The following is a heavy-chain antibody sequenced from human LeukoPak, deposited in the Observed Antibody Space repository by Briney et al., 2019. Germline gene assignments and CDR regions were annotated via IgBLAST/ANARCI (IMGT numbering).Heavy chain of an antibody. CDR1: GYTFTGYY. V-gene: IGHV1-2*02. D-gene: IGHD3-22*01. CDR2: INPNSGGT. CDR3: ARDLFLYYYDSSGYYIDP. J-gene: IGHJ5*02. Sequence: ASVKVSCKASGYTFTGYYMHWVRQAPGQGLEWMGWINPNSGGTNYAQKFQGRVTMTRDTSISTAYMELRRLRSDDTAVYYCARDLFLYYYDSSGYYIDPWGQGTLVTVSS.